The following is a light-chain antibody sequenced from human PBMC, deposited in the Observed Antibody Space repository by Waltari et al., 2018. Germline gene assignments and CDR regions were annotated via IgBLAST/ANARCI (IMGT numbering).Light chain of an antibody. CDR3: SSDADINTLI. V-gene: IGLV2-11*01. CDR2: DVT. Sequence: QAALTQPPSVSGSPGQAVTISCTGTSSDIGGYNYVSWYQQHPGKAPKHLIYDVTRRPSGVSDRFSGSTSGNTASQTICGLQAEDEADDYCSSDADINTLIFGGGTRLTVL. CDR1: SSDIGGYNY. J-gene: IGLJ2*01.